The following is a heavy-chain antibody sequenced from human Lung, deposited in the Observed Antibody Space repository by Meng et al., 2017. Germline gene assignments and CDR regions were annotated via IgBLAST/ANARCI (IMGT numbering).Heavy chain of an antibody. D-gene: IGHD4-11*01. CDR2: INHSGST. V-gene: IGHV4-34*01. J-gene: IGHJ4*02. CDR3: ARGPTTMAHDFDY. Sequence: QVQLQHWVAGLLNPSETLSLTCVVSGGSFSDYYWSWIRQPPGKGLEWIGEINHSGSTNYNPSLESRATISVDTSQNNLSLKLSSVTAADSAVYYCARGPTTMAHDFDYWGQGTLVTVSS. CDR1: GGSFSDYY.